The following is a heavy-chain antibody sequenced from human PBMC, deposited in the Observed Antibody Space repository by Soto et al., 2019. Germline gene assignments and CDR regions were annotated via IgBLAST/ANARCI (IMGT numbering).Heavy chain of an antibody. CDR3: ARIVGGWYVFFDY. CDR2: IFSNDEK. Sequence: QVTLKESGPVLVKPTETLTLTCTVSGFSLSNARMGVSWIRQHPGKALEWLAHIFSNDEKSYSISLKSRLTISKDTSKSQVVLTMTNMDPVDTATYSCARIVGGWYVFFDYWGQGTLVTVSS. J-gene: IGHJ4*02. V-gene: IGHV2-26*01. D-gene: IGHD6-19*01. CDR1: GFSLSNARMG.